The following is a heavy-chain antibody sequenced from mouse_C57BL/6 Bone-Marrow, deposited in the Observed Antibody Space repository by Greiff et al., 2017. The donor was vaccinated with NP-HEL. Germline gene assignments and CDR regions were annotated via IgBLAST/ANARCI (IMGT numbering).Heavy chain of an antibody. CDR2: IDPSDSYT. Sequence: QVQLKQPGAELVMPGASVKLSCKASGYTFTSYWMHWVKQRPGQGLEWIGEIDPSDSYTNYNQKFKGKSTLTVDKSSSTAYMQLSSLTSEDSAVYYCAREGGSYYWYFDVWGTGTTVTVSS. J-gene: IGHJ1*03. D-gene: IGHD2-12*01. V-gene: IGHV1-69*01. CDR3: AREGGSYYWYFDV. CDR1: GYTFTSYW.